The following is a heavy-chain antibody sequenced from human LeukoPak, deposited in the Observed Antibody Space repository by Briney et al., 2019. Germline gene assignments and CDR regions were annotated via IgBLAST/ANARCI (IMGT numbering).Heavy chain of an antibody. J-gene: IGHJ5*02. D-gene: IGHD3-22*01. Sequence: GGSLRLSCAASGFTFSTYSMNWVRQAPGKGLEWVSSISSSNSYIYYADSVKGRFTISRDNAKSSLYLQMDSLRAEDTAVYYCARHVEAYYYDSSGYYPWGQGTLVTVSS. CDR1: GFTFSTYS. CDR3: ARHVEAYYYDSSGYYP. V-gene: IGHV3-21*01. CDR2: ISSSNSYI.